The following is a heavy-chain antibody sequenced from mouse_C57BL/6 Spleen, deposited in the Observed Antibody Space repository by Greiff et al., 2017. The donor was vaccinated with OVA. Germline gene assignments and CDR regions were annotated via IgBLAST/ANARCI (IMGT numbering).Heavy chain of an antibody. V-gene: IGHV1-82*01. Sequence: QVQLKESGPELVKPGASVKISCKASGYAFSSSWMNWVKQRPGKGLEWIGRIYPGDGDTNYNGKFKGKATLTADKASSTAYMQLSSLTSEDSAVYVCARSGVSRFAYWGQGTLVTVSA. D-gene: IGHD1-1*01. CDR1: GYAFSSSW. J-gene: IGHJ3*01. CDR3: ARSGVSRFAY. CDR2: IYPGDGDT.